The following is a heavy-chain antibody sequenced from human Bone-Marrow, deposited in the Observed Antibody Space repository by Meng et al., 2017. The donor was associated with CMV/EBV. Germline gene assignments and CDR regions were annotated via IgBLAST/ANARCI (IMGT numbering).Heavy chain of an antibody. J-gene: IGHJ5*02. CDR2: INPNSGGT. CDR1: GYTFTGYY. CDR3: ARASTTVVTPSWFDP. Sequence: HVELVQSGAEVKNPGASVKVSCKASGYTFTGYYMHWVRQAPGQGLEWMGWINPNSGGTNYAQKFQGRVTMTRDTSISTAYMELSRLRSDDTAVYYCARASTTVVTPSWFDPWGQGTLVTVSS. D-gene: IGHD4-23*01. V-gene: IGHV1-2*02.